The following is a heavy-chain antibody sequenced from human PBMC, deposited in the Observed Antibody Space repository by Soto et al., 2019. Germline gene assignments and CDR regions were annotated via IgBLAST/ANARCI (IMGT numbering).Heavy chain of an antibody. J-gene: IGHJ4*02. V-gene: IGHV4-39*01. D-gene: IGHD5-12*01. Sequence: SETLSLTCTVSGGSISSSSYYWGWIRQPPGKGLEWIGSIYYSGSTYYNPSLKSRVTISVDTSKNQFSLKLSSVTAADTAVYYCASSGYEHFDYWGQGTLVTVSS. CDR1: GGSISSSSYY. CDR3: ASSGYEHFDY. CDR2: IYYSGST.